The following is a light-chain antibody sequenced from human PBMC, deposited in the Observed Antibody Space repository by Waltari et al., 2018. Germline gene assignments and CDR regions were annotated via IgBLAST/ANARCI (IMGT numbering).Light chain of an antibody. J-gene: IGLJ2*01. CDR1: SSDVGAYNH. CDR2: EVN. Sequence: QSALTQPRSVSGSPGQSVIISCAGTSSDVGAYNHVSWYQQSPGTAPKLLIYEVNNRPSGVPDRFSASKSGNTASLTISGLRAEDEADYYCCSYAGDYTLVFGGGTKLTVL. V-gene: IGLV2-11*01. CDR3: CSYAGDYTLV.